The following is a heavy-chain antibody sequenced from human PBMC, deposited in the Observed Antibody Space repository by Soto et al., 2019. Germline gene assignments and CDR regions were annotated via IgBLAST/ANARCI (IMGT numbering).Heavy chain of an antibody. CDR2: INVGNGNT. D-gene: IGHD3-9*01. CDR3: ARAHYDILTGYSLNWFDP. V-gene: IGHV1-3*01. CDR1: GYIFTRYN. Sequence: ASVKVSWKTPGYIFTRYNIHLVRQAPRQRLEWMAWINVGNGNTRYSQKFQGRVTITRDTSASTAYMELSSLRSEDTAVYYCARAHYDILTGYSLNWFDPWGQGTLVTVSS. J-gene: IGHJ5*02.